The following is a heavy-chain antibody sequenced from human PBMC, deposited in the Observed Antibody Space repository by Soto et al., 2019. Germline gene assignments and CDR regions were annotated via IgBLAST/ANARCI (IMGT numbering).Heavy chain of an antibody. D-gene: IGHD1-26*01. Sequence: GGSLRLSCAASGFTFSSYAMSWVRQAPGKGLEWVSAISGSGGSTYYADSVKGRFTISRDNSKNTLYLQMNSLRAEDTAVYYCAKVGFGSYYGGRPNDAFDIWGQGTMGTVSS. V-gene: IGHV3-23*01. CDR3: AKVGFGSYYGGRPNDAFDI. CDR2: ISGSGGST. J-gene: IGHJ3*02. CDR1: GFTFSSYA.